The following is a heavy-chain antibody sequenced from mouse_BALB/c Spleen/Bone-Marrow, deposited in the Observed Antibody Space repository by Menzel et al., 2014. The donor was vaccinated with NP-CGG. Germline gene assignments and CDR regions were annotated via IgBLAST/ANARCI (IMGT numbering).Heavy chain of an antibody. J-gene: IGHJ2*01. CDR2: INPYNGDT. D-gene: IGHD2-4*01. V-gene: IGHV1-37*01. CDR1: GYSFTGYF. CDR3: GRGDDYDGDFDR. Sequence: LVESGPELVKPGASVKISCKASGYSFTGYFMNWVKQSHGKSLEWIGRINPYNGDTFNNQKFKGKATLTVDKSSSTAHMELLSLTSEDSAVYYCGRGDDYDGDFDRWGQGTTLTVSS.